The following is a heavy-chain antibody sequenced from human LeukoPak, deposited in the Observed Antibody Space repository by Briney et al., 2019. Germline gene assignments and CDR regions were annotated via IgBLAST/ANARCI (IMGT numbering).Heavy chain of an antibody. Sequence: GGSLTLSCAASGFTFSSYSVNWVRQAPGKGLEWVSSISSSSSYIYYADSVKGRFTISRDDAKNSLYLQMNSLRAEDTAVYYCARVPQQLPYYYYYMDVWGKGTTVTVSS. CDR3: ARVPQQLPYYYYYMDV. CDR1: GFTFSSYS. V-gene: IGHV3-21*01. J-gene: IGHJ6*03. D-gene: IGHD6-13*01. CDR2: ISSSSSYI.